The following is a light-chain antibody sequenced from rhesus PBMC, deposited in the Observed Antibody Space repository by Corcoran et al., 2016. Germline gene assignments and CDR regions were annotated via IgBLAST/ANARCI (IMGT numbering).Light chain of an antibody. CDR1: QSVSIY. CDR3: HQYNDWHR. CDR2: GAS. V-gene: IGKV3S9*01. J-gene: IGKJ2*01. Sequence: EIVMTQSPATLSLSPGERATLSCRASQSVSIYVAWYQQKPDQAPRVLIYGASSRATGIPDRFSGRGSGTDFTLIIKSLEPEDVGIDYCHQYNDWHRFGQGTKMEIK.